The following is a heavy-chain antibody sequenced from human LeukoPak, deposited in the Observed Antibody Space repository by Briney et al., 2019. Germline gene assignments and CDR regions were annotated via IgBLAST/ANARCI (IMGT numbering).Heavy chain of an antibody. J-gene: IGHJ4*02. CDR3: ARDYFRGSYWALDY. CDR2: IYYSGST. V-gene: IGHV4-61*01. D-gene: IGHD1-26*01. Sequence: SETLSLTCTVSGGSVSSGSYYWSWIRQPPGKGLEWIGYIYYSGSTNYNPSLKSRVTISVDTSKNQFSLKLSSVTAADTAVYYWARDYFRGSYWALDYWGQGTLVTVSS. CDR1: GGSVSSGSYY.